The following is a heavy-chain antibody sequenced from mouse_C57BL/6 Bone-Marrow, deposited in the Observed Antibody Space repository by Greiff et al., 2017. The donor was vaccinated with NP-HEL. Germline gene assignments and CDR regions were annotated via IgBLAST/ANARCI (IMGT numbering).Heavy chain of an antibody. D-gene: IGHD1-1*01. CDR3: ARSDYGSSPYWYFDV. J-gene: IGHJ1*03. CDR2: IDPANGNT. Sequence: VQLKESVAELVRPGASVKLSCTASGFNIKNTYMHWVKQRPEQGLEWIGRIDPANGNTKYAPKFQGTAPITADTSSNTAYLQLSSLTSEDTAIYYCARSDYGSSPYWYFDVWGTGTTVTVSS. V-gene: IGHV14-3*01. CDR1: GFNIKNTY.